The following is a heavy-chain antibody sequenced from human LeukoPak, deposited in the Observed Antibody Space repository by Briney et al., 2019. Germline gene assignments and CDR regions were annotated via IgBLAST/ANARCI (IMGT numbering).Heavy chain of an antibody. J-gene: IGHJ4*02. CDR2: ISCSSSYI. CDR3: ARGPYSSNWYVDY. Sequence: KPGGSLRLSCAASGFTFSSYSMNWVRQAPGKGLEWVSSISCSSSYIYYADSVKGRFTISRDSAKNSLYLQMNSLRAEDTAVYYCARGPYSSNWYVDYWGQGTLVTVAS. D-gene: IGHD6-13*01. CDR1: GFTFSSYS. V-gene: IGHV3-21*06.